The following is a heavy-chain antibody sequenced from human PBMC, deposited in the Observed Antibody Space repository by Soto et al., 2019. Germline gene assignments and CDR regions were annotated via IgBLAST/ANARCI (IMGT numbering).Heavy chain of an antibody. CDR1: GGSISSGDDC. CDR3: ARTYYSKYTFYYDS. CDR2: IYYNGNT. D-gene: IGHD3-10*01. V-gene: IGHV4-30-4*01. J-gene: IGHJ4*02. Sequence: QVQLQESGPGLVKPSQTLSLTCTVSGGSISSGDDCWSWIRQPPGKGLEWIGYIYYNGNTYFNPSLKSRATISVGTSKNQLSLKLTSVTAADTAVYYCARTYYSKYTFYYDSWGQGTLVTVSS.